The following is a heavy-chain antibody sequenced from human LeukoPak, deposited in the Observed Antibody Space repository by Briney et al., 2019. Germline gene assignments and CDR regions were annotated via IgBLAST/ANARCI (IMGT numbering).Heavy chain of an antibody. CDR1: GASISPYY. D-gene: IGHD3-3*01. CDR3: ARAGLLEGLNYMDV. V-gene: IGHV4-59*12. J-gene: IGHJ6*03. CDR2: IYNSGST. Sequence: PPETLSLTCTVSGASISPYYCSWIRQPPGKGLEWIGYIYNSGSTYYNPSLKSRVTMSVDTSKNQFSLKLSSVTAADTAVYYCARAGLLEGLNYMDVWGKGTTVTVSS.